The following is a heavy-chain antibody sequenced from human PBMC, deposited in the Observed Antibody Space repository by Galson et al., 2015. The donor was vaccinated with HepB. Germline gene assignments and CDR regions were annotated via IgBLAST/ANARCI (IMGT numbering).Heavy chain of an antibody. D-gene: IGHD2-2*01. J-gene: IGHJ4*02. CDR2: ISYDGGNQ. Sequence: SLRLSCAASGFTFRNYAIHWVRQAPGKGLEWVALISYDGGNQFYADSVKGRFTISRDNVKNLVYLHMNSLGVEDTAHYFCARSVEGAFDSWGQGTLVIVSA. CDR1: GFTFRNYA. CDR3: ARSVEGAFDS. V-gene: IGHV3-30*04.